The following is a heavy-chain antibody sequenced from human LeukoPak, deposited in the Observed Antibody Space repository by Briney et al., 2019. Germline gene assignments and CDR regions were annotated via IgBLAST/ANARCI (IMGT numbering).Heavy chain of an antibody. CDR2: IYYSGST. CDR3: ARWVDTAMEPYNWFDP. V-gene: IGHV4-59*01. D-gene: IGHD5-18*01. CDR1: GGSISSYY. J-gene: IGHJ5*02. Sequence: SETLSLTCTVSGGSISSYYWSWIRQPPGKGLEWIGYIYYSGSTNYNPSLKSRVTISVDTSKNQFSLKLSSVTPAGTAVYYCARWVDTAMEPYNWFDPWGQGTLVTVSS.